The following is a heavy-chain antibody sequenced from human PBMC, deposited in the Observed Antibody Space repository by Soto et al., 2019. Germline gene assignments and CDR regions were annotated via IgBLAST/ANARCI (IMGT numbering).Heavy chain of an antibody. D-gene: IGHD3-10*01. Sequence: EVQLLESGGGLVQPGGSLRLSCAASGFTFSSYAMSWVRQAPGKGLEWVSAISGSGGSTYYADSVKGRFTISRDNSKNSLYLQMNSLRAEDTAVYYCARDSPPYYYGSGSNAFDIWGQGTMVTVSS. V-gene: IGHV3-23*01. CDR1: GFTFSSYA. CDR2: ISGSGGST. J-gene: IGHJ3*02. CDR3: ARDSPPYYYGSGSNAFDI.